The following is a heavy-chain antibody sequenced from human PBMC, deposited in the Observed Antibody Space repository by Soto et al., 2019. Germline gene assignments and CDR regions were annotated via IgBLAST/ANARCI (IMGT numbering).Heavy chain of an antibody. CDR2: IIHIFGTA. Sequence: QVQLVQSGAEVKKPGSSVKVSCKASGGTFSSYAISWVRQAPGQGLEWMGGIIHIFGTANYAQKFQGRVTNTADESTSTAYMELSSLRSEDTAVYYCARGGLRYFDWPQYYFDYWGQGTLVTVSS. J-gene: IGHJ4*02. V-gene: IGHV1-69*01. CDR3: ARGGLRYFDWPQYYFDY. CDR1: GGTFSSYA. D-gene: IGHD3-9*01.